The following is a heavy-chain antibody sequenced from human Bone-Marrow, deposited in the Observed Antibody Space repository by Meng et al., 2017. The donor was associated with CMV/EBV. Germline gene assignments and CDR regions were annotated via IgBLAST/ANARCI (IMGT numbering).Heavy chain of an antibody. V-gene: IGHV3-23*03. Sequence: LSLTCAASGFTFSSYAMSWVRQAPGKGLEWVSVIYSGGSSTYYADSVKGRFTISRDNSKNTLYLQMNSLRAEDTAVYYCAKRVSSVGAISDWGQGTLVTVSS. CDR3: AKRVSSVGAISD. CDR2: IYSGGSST. D-gene: IGHD1-26*01. CDR1: GFTFSSYA. J-gene: IGHJ4*02.